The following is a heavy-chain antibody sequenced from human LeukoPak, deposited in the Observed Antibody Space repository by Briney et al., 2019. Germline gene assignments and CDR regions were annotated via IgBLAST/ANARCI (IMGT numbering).Heavy chain of an antibody. CDR3: ARGPPYSSSWYTWVGYFDY. D-gene: IGHD6-13*01. Sequence: ASVKVSCKASGYTFTSYDINWVRQATGQGLEWMGWMNPNSGNTGYAQKFQGRVTMTRNTSISTVYMELSSLRSEDTAVYYCARGPPYSSSWYTWVGYFDYWGQGTLVTVSS. CDR1: GYTFTSYD. CDR2: MNPNSGNT. J-gene: IGHJ4*02. V-gene: IGHV1-8*01.